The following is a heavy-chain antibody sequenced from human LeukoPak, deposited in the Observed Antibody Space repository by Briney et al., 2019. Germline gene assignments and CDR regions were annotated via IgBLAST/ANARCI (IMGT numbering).Heavy chain of an antibody. CDR3: ARHYFYGSGSYFNWFDP. CDR1: GGSINSGSYY. Sequence: SQTLSLTCTVSGGSINSGSYYWSWIRQPPGKGLEWIGEINHSGSTNYNPSLKSRVTISVDTSKNQFSLKLSSVTAADTAVYYCARHYFYGSGSYFNWFDPWGQGTLVTVSS. D-gene: IGHD3-10*01. V-gene: IGHV4-39*01. J-gene: IGHJ5*02. CDR2: INHSGST.